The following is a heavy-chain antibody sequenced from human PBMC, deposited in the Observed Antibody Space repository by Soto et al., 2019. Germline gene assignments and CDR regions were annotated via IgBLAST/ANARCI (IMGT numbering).Heavy chain of an antibody. CDR3: ARGSIVAAEYGMDV. J-gene: IGHJ6*02. CDR2: IWHDGSKK. CDR1: GFSFSSYG. V-gene: IGHV3-33*01. D-gene: IGHD6-13*01. Sequence: QVRLMESGGGVVQPGRSLRLSCAASGFSFSSYGMHWVRQAPGKGLEWVAVIWHDGSKKYYADSVKGRLIISRDNSKNTLYVQINSLRAEDTAVYFCARGSIVAAEYGMDVWGQGTTVTVS.